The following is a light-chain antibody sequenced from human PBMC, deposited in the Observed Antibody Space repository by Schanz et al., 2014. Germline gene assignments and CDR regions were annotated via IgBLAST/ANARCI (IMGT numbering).Light chain of an antibody. J-gene: IGLJ2*01. Sequence: QSALTQPASVSGSPGQSITISCTGTSSDIGGYNYVSWYQQHPGKAPKLMIFDVTNRPSGVSYRFSGSKSGNTASLTISGLQAEDEADYYCSSYALSTTFVIFGGGTKVTVL. CDR1: SSDIGGYNY. V-gene: IGLV2-14*03. CDR3: SSYALSTTFVI. CDR2: DVT.